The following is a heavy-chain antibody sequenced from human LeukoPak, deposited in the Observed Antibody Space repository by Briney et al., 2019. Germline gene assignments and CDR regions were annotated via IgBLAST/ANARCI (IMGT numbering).Heavy chain of an antibody. J-gene: IGHJ3*02. D-gene: IGHD1-26*01. Sequence: SETLSLTCAVSGRPFSHYYWNWIRQSPGKGLEWIGEITHTRRTNYNPVLRSRVTISVDTSRNQFSLKLRSMTAADTAVYYCARGGRWESYSAFDIWGQGTTVSVSS. CDR2: ITHTRRT. V-gene: IGHV4-34*01. CDR1: GRPFSHYY. CDR3: ARGGRWESYSAFDI.